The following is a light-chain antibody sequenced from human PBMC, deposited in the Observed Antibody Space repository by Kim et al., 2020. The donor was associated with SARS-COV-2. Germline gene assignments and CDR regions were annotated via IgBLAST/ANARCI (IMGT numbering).Light chain of an antibody. Sequence: QSALTQPASVSGSPGQSITISCTGTSSDVGSYNLVSWYQQHPGKAPKLMIYDVSKRPSGVPDRFSGSKSGNTASLTVSGLQAEDEADYYCCSYAGSQYVFGTGTKVTVL. CDR1: SSDVGSYNL. CDR2: DVS. V-gene: IGLV2-23*02. J-gene: IGLJ1*01. CDR3: CSYAGSQYV.